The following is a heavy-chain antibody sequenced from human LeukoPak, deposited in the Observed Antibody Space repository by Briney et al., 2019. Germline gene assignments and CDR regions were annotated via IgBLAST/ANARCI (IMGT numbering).Heavy chain of an antibody. Sequence: GGSLRLSCAASRFTFSSYWMHWVRQAPGKGLVWVSRINSDGSSTNYADSVKGRFTISRDNSKNTLYLQMNSLRAEDTAVYYCASGRFIGRFDYWGQGTLVTVSS. J-gene: IGHJ4*02. CDR2: INSDGSST. CDR3: ASGRFIGRFDY. D-gene: IGHD1-26*01. V-gene: IGHV3-74*01. CDR1: RFTFSSYW.